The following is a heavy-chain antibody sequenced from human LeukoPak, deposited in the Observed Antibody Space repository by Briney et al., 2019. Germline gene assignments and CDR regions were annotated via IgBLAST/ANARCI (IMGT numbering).Heavy chain of an antibody. D-gene: IGHD2-2*02. CDR2: INWNGGST. J-gene: IGHJ4*02. V-gene: IGHV3-20*04. CDR1: GFTFDDYG. CDR3: ARMDIVVVPAAIGDYFDY. Sequence: GGSLRLSCAASGFTFDDYGMSWVRLAPGKGLEWVSGINWNGGSTCYADSVKGRFTISRDNAKNSLYLQMNSLRAEDTALYYCARMDIVVVPAAIGDYFDYWGQGTLVTVSP.